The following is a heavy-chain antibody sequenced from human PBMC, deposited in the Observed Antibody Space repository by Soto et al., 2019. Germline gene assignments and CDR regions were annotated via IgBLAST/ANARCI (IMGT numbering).Heavy chain of an antibody. CDR1: GYTFTSYA. J-gene: IGHJ4*02. CDR2: INTGNGNT. V-gene: IGHV1-3*04. CDR3: ARSPQPYYYDSSGSIDY. Sequence: GASVKVSWKASGYTFTSYAMHWVRQAPGQSLEWMGWINTGNGNTKYSQKFQGRVTITRDTSATTAYMELSSLRSEDTAMYYCARSPQPYYYDSSGSIDYWGQGTLVTVSS. D-gene: IGHD3-22*01.